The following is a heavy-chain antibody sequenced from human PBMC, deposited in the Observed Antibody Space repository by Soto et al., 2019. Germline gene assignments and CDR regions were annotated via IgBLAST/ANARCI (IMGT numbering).Heavy chain of an antibody. J-gene: IGHJ1*01. CDR1: GFTFSSYW. Sequence: PGGSLRLSCVASGFTFSSYWMTWVRQAPGKGLEWVANIKQDGSEKYYVDSVKGRFTISRDNAKNSLYLQMSSLSAEDTAVYYCAREIAGKGSYWGQGTLVTVSS. CDR2: IKQDGSEK. D-gene: IGHD2-15*01. CDR3: AREIAGKGSY. V-gene: IGHV3-7*01.